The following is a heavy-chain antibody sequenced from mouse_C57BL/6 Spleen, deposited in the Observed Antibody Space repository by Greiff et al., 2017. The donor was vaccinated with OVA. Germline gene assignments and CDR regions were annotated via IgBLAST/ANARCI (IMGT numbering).Heavy chain of an antibody. CDR3: ARGTLTAQATFYYARDY. CDR1: GYTFTGYW. J-gene: IGHJ4*01. V-gene: IGHV1-9*01. Sequence: QVQLKESGAELMKPGASVKLSCKATGYTFTGYWIEWVKQRPGHGLEWIGEILPGSGSTNYNEKFKGKATFTADTSSNTAYMQRSSLTTEDSAIYYCARGTLTAQATFYYARDYWGQGTSVTVSS. D-gene: IGHD3-2*02. CDR2: ILPGSGST.